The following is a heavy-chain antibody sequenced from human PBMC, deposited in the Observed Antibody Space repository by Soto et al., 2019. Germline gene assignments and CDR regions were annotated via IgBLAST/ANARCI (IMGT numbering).Heavy chain of an antibody. CDR3: AMVVREHH. J-gene: IGHJ5*02. D-gene: IGHD2-21*01. V-gene: IGHV4-38-2*01. CDR1: GFSISSGYY. Sequence: SETLSLTCDASGFSISSGYYWGWIRQPPGKALEWIGAIYHSGSISYNPSLKSRFTISLDISKNHFSLNVNSVTAAYTGMYFSAMVVREHHWCQGTLLNVSS. CDR2: IYHSGSI.